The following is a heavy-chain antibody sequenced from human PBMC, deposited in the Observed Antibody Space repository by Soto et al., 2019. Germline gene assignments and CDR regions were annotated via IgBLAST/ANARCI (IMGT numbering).Heavy chain of an antibody. CDR1: GFTFDDYA. CDR2: ISWNSGSI. J-gene: IGHJ3*02. D-gene: IGHD5-12*01. CDR3: AKDKEWLNAFDI. V-gene: IGHV3-9*01. Sequence: GGSLRLSCAPSGFTFDDYAMHWVRQAPGKGLEWVSGISWNSGSIGYADSVKGRFTISRDNAKNSLYLQMNSLRAEDTALYYCAKDKEWLNAFDIWGQGTMVTVSS.